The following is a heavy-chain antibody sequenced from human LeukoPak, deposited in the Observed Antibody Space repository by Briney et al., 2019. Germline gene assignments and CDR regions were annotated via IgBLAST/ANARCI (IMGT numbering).Heavy chain of an antibody. CDR2: ISSSSSYI. CDR1: GFTFSSYE. V-gene: IGHV3-21*01. J-gene: IGHJ4*02. Sequence: PGGSLRLSCAASGFTFSSYEMNWVRQAPGKGLEWVSSISSSSSYIYYADSVKGRFTISRDNAKNSLYLQMNSLRAEDTAVYYCASDVGSLIRSTDYWGQGTLVTVSS. CDR3: ASDVGSLIRSTDY. D-gene: IGHD2-15*01.